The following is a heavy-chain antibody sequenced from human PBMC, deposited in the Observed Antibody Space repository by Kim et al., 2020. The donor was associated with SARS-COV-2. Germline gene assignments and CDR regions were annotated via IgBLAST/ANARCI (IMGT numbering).Heavy chain of an antibody. Sequence: FQGRVTITADKSTSTAYMELSSLRSEDTAVYYCARSNIVVVPAAIVYFDYWGQGTLVTVSS. J-gene: IGHJ4*02. CDR3: ARSNIVVVPAAIVYFDY. D-gene: IGHD2-2*01. V-gene: IGHV1-69*02.